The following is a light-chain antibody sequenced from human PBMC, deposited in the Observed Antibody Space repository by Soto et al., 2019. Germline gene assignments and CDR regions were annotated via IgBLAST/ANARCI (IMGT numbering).Light chain of an antibody. Sequence: EIVLTHSPCTVSFSPGGGATLSCGASQSVYSNSLAWYQQKPGQAPRLLISAASSRASGIPDRFSGSGSGTDFILTINRLEPEDSAVYYCQQYRSLITFGQGTRLEIK. CDR3: QQYRSLIT. J-gene: IGKJ5*01. CDR2: AAS. CDR1: QSVYSNS. V-gene: IGKV3-20*01.